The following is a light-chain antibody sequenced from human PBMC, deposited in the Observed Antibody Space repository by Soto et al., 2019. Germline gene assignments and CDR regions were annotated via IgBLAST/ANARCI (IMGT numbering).Light chain of an antibody. CDR2: SND. V-gene: IGLV1-44*01. CDR1: RSNLANNT. Sequence: QSVLTQPPSTSGNPGQSVTVSYYGTRSNLANNTVHCYQQPPGTAPKLLIYSNDRRPSGVPDRFSASKSGTSASLAISGLQSEDEADYYCASWDDSLNGHVFGTGTKGTVL. J-gene: IGLJ1*01. CDR3: ASWDDSLNGHV.